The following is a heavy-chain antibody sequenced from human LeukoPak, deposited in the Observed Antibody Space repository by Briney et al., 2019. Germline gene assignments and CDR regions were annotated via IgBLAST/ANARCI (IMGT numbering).Heavy chain of an antibody. V-gene: IGHV4-61*02. CDR3: ARRKRKDTAMIAFDI. Sequence: SETLSLTCTVSGGSISSGSYYWSWIRQPAGKGLEWIGRIYTSGSTNYNPSLKSRVTISVDTSKNQFSLKLSSVTAADTAVYYCARRKRKDTAMIAFDIWGQGTMVTVSS. CDR1: GGSISSGSYY. D-gene: IGHD5-18*01. CDR2: IYTSGST. J-gene: IGHJ3*02.